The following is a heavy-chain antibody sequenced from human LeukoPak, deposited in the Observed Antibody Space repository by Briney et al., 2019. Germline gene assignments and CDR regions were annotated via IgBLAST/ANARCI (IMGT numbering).Heavy chain of an antibody. CDR1: GFTFNSYT. CDR2: ISGSGGST. D-gene: IGHD2-15*01. CDR3: AKVTSGGSCYPSDY. V-gene: IGHV3-23*01. Sequence: PGGSLRLSCVASGFTFNSYTMSWVRQAPGKGLEWVSAISGSGGSTYYADSVKGRFTISRDNSKNTLSLQMNSLRTEDTAVYYCAKVTSGGSCYPSDYWGQGTLVTVSS. J-gene: IGHJ4*02.